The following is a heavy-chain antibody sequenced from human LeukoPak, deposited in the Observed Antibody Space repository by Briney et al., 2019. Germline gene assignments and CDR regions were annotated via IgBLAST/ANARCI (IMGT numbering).Heavy chain of an antibody. Sequence: GGSLRLSCGASGFTFSSYGMHWVRQAPGKGLEWVAVIWYDGSNKYYADSVKGRFTIYRDNSKNTLYLQMNSLRAEDTAVYYCARDLIAEPPDYWGQGTLVTVSS. CDR1: GFTFSSYG. V-gene: IGHV3-33*01. CDR2: IWYDGSNK. CDR3: ARDLIAEPPDY. J-gene: IGHJ4*02. D-gene: IGHD2-15*01.